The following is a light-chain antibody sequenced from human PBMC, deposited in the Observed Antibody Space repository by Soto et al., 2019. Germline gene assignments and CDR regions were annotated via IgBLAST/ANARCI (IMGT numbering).Light chain of an antibody. Sequence: SYELTQEPSVSVSPGQKASITCSGDTLGDKYVCWYQQKPGQSPVLVIHEDNKRPSGIPERFSVSNSGNTATLTISGTQAMDEAAYYCQAWASGTPVVFGGGTKLTVL. CDR3: QAWASGTPVV. CDR2: EDN. CDR1: TLGDKY. J-gene: IGLJ2*01. V-gene: IGLV3-1*01.